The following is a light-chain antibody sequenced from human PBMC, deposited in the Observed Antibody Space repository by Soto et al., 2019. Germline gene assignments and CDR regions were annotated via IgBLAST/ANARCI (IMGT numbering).Light chain of an antibody. V-gene: IGLV2-23*02. J-gene: IGLJ2*01. CDR1: SSDVGAYNL. CDR3: CSYAGGATVV. CDR2: EVN. Sequence: QSALTQPASVSGSPGQSITISCTGTSSDVGAYNLVSWYQQHPGKAPKLLIYEVNKRPSGASDRFSGSRSGSTASLTISGLQAEDEADYHCCSYAGGATVVFGGGTKLTGL.